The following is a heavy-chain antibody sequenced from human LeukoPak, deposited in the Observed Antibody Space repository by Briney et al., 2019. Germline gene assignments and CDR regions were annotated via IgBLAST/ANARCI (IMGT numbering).Heavy chain of an antibody. Sequence: GGSLRLSCAASGFTFSSYAMSWVRQAPGKGLEWVSAISGSSAGTYYADSVKGRFTISRDNSKNTLYLQMNSLRAEDTAVYYCAKVKWGERLDWYFDLWGRGTLVTVSS. CDR2: ISGSSAGT. CDR3: AKVKWGERLDWYFDL. CDR1: GFTFSSYA. V-gene: IGHV3-23*01. D-gene: IGHD1-26*01. J-gene: IGHJ2*01.